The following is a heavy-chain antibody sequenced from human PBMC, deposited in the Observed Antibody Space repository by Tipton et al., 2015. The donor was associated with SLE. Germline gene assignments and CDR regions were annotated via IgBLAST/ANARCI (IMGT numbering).Heavy chain of an antibody. J-gene: IGHJ6*03. D-gene: IGHD4-11*01. Sequence: TLSLTCSVSGGSISTSSSSWGWIRQPPGKGLEWIGNVYYSGTTNYNPSLKSRVTLSVDTSKNQFSLKLSSVTAADTAVYYCARLGYSISYYYYMDVWGKGTTVTVSS. CDR1: GGSISTSSSS. CDR3: ARLGYSISYYYYMDV. CDR2: VYYSGTT. V-gene: IGHV4-39*07.